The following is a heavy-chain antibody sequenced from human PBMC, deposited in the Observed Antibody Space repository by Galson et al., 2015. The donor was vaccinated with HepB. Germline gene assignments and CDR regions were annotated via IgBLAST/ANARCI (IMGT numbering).Heavy chain of an antibody. J-gene: IGHJ5*02. D-gene: IGHD1-26*01. Sequence: SLRLSCAVSGFSFSDYAMSWVRQAPGKGPEWVSVISSGGEATHYADSVKGRFTISRDNSKNTLYLQMNSLRAEDTAVYYCAKDAYSGSYYWFDPWGQGTLVTVSS. CDR3: AKDAYSGSYYWFDP. V-gene: IGHV3-23*01. CDR1: GFSFSDYA. CDR2: ISSGGEAT.